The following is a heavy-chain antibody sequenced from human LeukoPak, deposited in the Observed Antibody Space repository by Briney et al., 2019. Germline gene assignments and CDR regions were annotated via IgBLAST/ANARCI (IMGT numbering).Heavy chain of an antibody. Sequence: ASVKVSCKASGGTFSSYAISWVRQAPGQGLEWMGGIIPIFGTANYAQKFQGRVTITTDESTSTAYMELRSLRSDDTAVYYCARAAISKDSSGYFYWGQGTLVTVSS. V-gene: IGHV1-69*05. CDR1: GGTFSSYA. CDR3: ARAAISKDSSGYFY. CDR2: IIPIFGTA. D-gene: IGHD3-22*01. J-gene: IGHJ4*02.